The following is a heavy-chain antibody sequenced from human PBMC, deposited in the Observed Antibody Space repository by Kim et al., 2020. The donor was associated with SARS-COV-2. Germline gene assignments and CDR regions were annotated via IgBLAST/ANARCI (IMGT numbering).Heavy chain of an antibody. J-gene: IGHJ4*02. V-gene: IGHV4-34*01. CDR2: INHSGST. CDR1: GGSFSGYY. D-gene: IGHD6-6*01. CDR3: ARGEYSSRPFDY. Sequence: SETLSLTCAVYGGSFSGYYWSWIRQPPGKGLEWIGEINHSGSTNYNPSLKSRVTISVDTSKNQFSLKLSSVTAADTAVYYCARGEYSSRPFDYWGQGTLVTVSS.